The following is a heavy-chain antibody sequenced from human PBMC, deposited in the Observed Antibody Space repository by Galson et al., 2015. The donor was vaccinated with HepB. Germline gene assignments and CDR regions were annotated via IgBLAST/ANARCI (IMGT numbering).Heavy chain of an antibody. J-gene: IGHJ5*02. Sequence: SLRLSCAASGFTFNSNAMTWVRQAPGKGLEWVSAISGSGDRTYYADSVKGRFTISRDNSKNTLYLQMNSLRAEDTAVYCCAKVRGSNHGPGDWFDPWGQGTLVTVSS. CDR3: AKVRGSNHGPGDWFDP. CDR2: ISGSGDRT. D-gene: IGHD7-27*01. CDR1: GFTFNSNA. V-gene: IGHV3-23*01.